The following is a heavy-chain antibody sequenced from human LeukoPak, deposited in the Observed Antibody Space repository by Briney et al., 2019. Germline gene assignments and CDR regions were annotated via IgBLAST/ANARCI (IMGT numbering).Heavy chain of an antibody. CDR1: SGSINRRGYF. Sequence: PSETLSLTCTVSSGSINRRGYFWGWLRQPPGKGLEWIGNIYYSGNTSYRPSLKSRVTISVDTSKNQFSLRLTSVTAADTAVYFCARSPLLLSFGEFSQGWFDPWGHGTLVTVSS. CDR3: ARSPLLLSFGEFSQGWFDP. D-gene: IGHD3-10*01. CDR2: IYYSGNT. V-gene: IGHV4-39*01. J-gene: IGHJ5*02.